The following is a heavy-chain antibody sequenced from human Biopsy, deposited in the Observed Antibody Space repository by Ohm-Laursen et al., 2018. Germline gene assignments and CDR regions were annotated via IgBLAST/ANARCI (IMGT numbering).Heavy chain of an antibody. V-gene: IGHV1-2*02. CDR3: ARDLVDWTVPS. CDR2: INCKTGAT. D-gene: IGHD3/OR15-3a*01. Sequence: SVKVSCKASSYTFTDYNIHWMRQAPGQGLEWLGYINCKTGATNYAQKFQGRVTMTRDTSINTAFMELKSLRSDDTAVYYCARDLVDWTVPSWGQGTLVIVSS. J-gene: IGHJ4*02. CDR1: SYTFTDYN.